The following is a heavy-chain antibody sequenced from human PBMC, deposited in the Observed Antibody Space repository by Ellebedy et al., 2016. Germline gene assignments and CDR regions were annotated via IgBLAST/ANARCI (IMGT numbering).Heavy chain of an antibody. V-gene: IGHV4-59*01. J-gene: IGHJ6*02. CDR3: ASGGAMVRGENFYHYHAMDV. CDR1: GGSISRSY. D-gene: IGHD3-10*01. Sequence: SETLSLTCTVSGGSISRSYWSWIRQPPGKGLEWIGYISDSGSTTYNPSLKSRVTISLDTSKNQFSLKLTSVTASDTAVYYCASGGAMVRGENFYHYHAMDVWGQGTTVTVSS. CDR2: ISDSGST.